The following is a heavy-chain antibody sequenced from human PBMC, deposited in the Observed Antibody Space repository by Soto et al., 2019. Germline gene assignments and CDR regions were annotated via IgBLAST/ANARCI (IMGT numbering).Heavy chain of an antibody. CDR2: IYYSGST. CDR1: GGSLSRGGNY. CDR3: ARGVWSGYWGTVGYYMDV. Sequence: SESLSLKWTVSGGSLSRGGNYWSWIRKHPGKGLEWIGYIYYSGSTYYNPSLKSRVTISVDTSKNQFSLKLSSVTAADTAVYYCARGVWSGYWGTVGYYMDVWGKGTTVSVSS. J-gene: IGHJ6*03. D-gene: IGHD3-3*01. V-gene: IGHV4-31*02.